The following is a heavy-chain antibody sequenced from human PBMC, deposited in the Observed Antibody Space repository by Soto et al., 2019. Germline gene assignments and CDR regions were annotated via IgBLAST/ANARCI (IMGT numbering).Heavy chain of an antibody. D-gene: IGHD2-21*01. V-gene: IGHV1-46*03. Sequence: ASVKVSCKASGYTFTSYYMHWVRQAPGQGLEWMGWINPSGGSTSYAQKFQGRVTMTRDTSTSTVYMELSSLRSEDTAVYYCARDLLGGGDRDRHAFDLWGQGTLVTGSS. CDR3: ARDLLGGGDRDRHAFDL. CDR1: GYTFTSYY. CDR2: INPSGGST. J-gene: IGHJ3*01.